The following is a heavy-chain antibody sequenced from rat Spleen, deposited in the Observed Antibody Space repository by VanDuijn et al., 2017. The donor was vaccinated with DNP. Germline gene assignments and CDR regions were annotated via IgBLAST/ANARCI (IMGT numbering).Heavy chain of an antibody. CDR3: ARLRLEWEVRAMDA. D-gene: IGHD1-1*01. V-gene: IGHV3-1*01. CDR2: IFYSGST. Sequence: EVQLQESGPGLVKPSQSLSLTCSVTGYSITSNYWGWIRKFPGNKMDWIGHIFYSGSTSYNPSLKSRISITRDTSKNQFFLQLNSLTTEDTATYYCARLRLEWEVRAMDAWGQGTSVTVSS. J-gene: IGHJ4*01. CDR1: GYSITSNY.